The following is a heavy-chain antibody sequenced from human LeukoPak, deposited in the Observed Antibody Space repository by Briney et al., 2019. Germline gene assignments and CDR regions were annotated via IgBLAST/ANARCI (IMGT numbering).Heavy chain of an antibody. D-gene: IGHD2-2*01. J-gene: IGHJ4*02. CDR3: AIHRGAPAALSDVDGYYFDY. Sequence: PGGSLRLSCTASGFTFGDYAVSWFRQAPGRGLEWVGFIRSKTYGGTTTYAASAKGRFTISRDDSKSIAFLQMNSLNTEDTAVYYCAIHRGAPAALSDVDGYYFDYWGQGTLVTVSS. V-gene: IGHV3-49*03. CDR1: GFTFGDYA. CDR2: IRSKTYGGTT.